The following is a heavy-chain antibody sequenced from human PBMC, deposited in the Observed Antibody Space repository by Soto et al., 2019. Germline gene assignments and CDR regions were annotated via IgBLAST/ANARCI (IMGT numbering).Heavy chain of an antibody. V-gene: IGHV1-69*13. CDR1: GGTFRTES. J-gene: IGHJ3*01. Sequence: QVHLVQSGAEVKKPGSSVKVSCKYSGGTFRTESINWVRQAPGQGLEWMGGILPFFGTADYAPRFQGRVTITADGAKTTAYMELSSLTSPDTAVYFCATGHEYGGNSDSFHVWGQGTMVTVSS. CDR3: ATGHEYGGNSDSFHV. D-gene: IGHD4-17*01. CDR2: ILPFFGTA.